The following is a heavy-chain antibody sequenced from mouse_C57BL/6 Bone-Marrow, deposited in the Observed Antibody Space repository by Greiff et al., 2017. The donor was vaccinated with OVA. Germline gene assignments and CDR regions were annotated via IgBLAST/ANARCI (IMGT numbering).Heavy chain of an antibody. D-gene: IGHD1-1*01. V-gene: IGHV1-52*01. CDR2: IDPSDSET. CDR3: AAYGSIYGYAMDY. CDR1: GYTFTNYW. Sequence: QVQLQQPGAELVRPGSSVKLSCKASGYTFTNYWMHWVKQRPIQGLEWIGNIDPSDSETHYNQNFKDKATLTVDKSSNTAYMQLSSLTSEDSAVYYCAAYGSIYGYAMDYWGQGTSVTVSS. J-gene: IGHJ4*01.